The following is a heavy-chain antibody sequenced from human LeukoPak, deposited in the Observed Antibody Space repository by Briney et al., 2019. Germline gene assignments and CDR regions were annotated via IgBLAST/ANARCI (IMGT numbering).Heavy chain of an antibody. CDR1: GGSFSGYY. V-gene: IGHV4-34*01. Sequence: PSETLSLTCAVYGGSFSGYYWSWIRQPPGKGLEWIEEINHSGSTNYNPSLKSRVTISVDTSKNQFSLKLSSVTAADTAVYYCARGRKVRYYYDSSGYLDYWGQGTLVTVSS. CDR2: INHSGST. J-gene: IGHJ4*02. CDR3: ARGRKVRYYYDSSGYLDY. D-gene: IGHD3-22*01.